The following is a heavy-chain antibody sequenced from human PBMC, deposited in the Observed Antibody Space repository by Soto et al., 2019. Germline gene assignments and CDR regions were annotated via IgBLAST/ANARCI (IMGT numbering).Heavy chain of an antibody. Sequence: QVHLQESGPGLVKPSGTLSLTSGVSGGSINNVYWWLWVRQPPGKGLEWIGEKHHSGSTNYNLSLKSRVSISLDKSKNQFSLILSSVTAADTAVYYCAYSSGWWRLDVWGQGTTVTVSS. D-gene: IGHD6-19*01. CDR2: KHHSGST. CDR1: GGSINNVYW. V-gene: IGHV4-4*02. J-gene: IGHJ6*02. CDR3: AYSSGWWRLDV.